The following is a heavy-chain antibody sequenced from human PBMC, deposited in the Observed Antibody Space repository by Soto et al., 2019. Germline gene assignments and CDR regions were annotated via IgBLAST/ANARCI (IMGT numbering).Heavy chain of an antibody. Sequence: QVYLVQSGAEVKKPGSSVKVSCKASGGSFSNYIFAWVRQAPGQGLEWMGGTIPMFATAQYAQKLQGRVTLTADESTSTVYMDLTSLTSDDTAVNYCARGLFGQQWLVVLDTWGQVTLVTVSS. J-gene: IGHJ5*02. CDR2: TIPMFATA. D-gene: IGHD6-19*01. CDR1: GGSFSNYI. CDR3: ARGLFGQQWLVVLDT. V-gene: IGHV1-69*19.